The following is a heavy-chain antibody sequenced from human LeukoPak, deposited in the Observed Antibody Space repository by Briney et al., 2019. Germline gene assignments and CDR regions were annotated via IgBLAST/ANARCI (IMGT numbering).Heavy chain of an antibody. CDR1: GFTVSSNY. V-gene: IGHV3-66*01. D-gene: IGHD3-16*02. J-gene: IGHJ4*02. Sequence: GGSLRLSCAASGFTVSSNYMSWVRQAPGKGLEWVSVIYSGGSTYYADSVKGRFTISRDNSKNTLYLQMNSLRAEDTAVYYCVKNVLWGSYRNDYWGQGTLVTVSS. CDR2: IYSGGST. CDR3: VKNVLWGSYRNDY.